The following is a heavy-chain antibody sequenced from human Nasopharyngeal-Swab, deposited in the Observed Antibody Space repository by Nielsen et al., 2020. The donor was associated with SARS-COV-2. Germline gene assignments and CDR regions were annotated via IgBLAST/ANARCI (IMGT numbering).Heavy chain of an antibody. Sequence: WIRQPPGKGLEWVSTISGAGDLIFYADPVWGRFTISRDNSKNTLYLQMNSLRAEDTAVYYCANSVDAAMADYWGQGTLVTVSS. V-gene: IGHV3-23*01. D-gene: IGHD5-18*01. CDR3: ANSVDAAMADY. CDR2: ISGAGDLI. J-gene: IGHJ4*02.